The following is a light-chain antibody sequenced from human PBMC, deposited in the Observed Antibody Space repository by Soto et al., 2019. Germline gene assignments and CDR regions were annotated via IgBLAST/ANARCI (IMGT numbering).Light chain of an antibody. CDR1: QSISSY. J-gene: IGKJ1*01. Sequence: DIQMTQSPSSLSASVGDRVTITCRASQSISSYLNWYQQKPGKAPKLLIYDASSLQSGVPSRFSGSGSGRDFTVTISSLQPEDSATYYCQQRYSTPRTFGQGTKVEIK. V-gene: IGKV1-39*01. CDR2: DAS. CDR3: QQRYSTPRT.